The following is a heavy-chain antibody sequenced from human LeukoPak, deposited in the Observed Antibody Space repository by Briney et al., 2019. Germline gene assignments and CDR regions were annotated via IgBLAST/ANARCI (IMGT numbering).Heavy chain of an antibody. D-gene: IGHD3-16*01. J-gene: IGHJ4*02. CDR2: IYYSGTT. V-gene: IGHV4-39*01. CDR3: TSRGDNLADYALDY. Sequence: PSETLSLTCSDSGFSFCTNSHHWVWIRQAPGKGLEWIGNIYYSGTTSYNPSLKSRVTISVDTSKNQFSLSLSSVTAASTAVYYCTSRGDNLADYALDYWDQGTLVTVSS. CDR1: GFSFCTNSHH.